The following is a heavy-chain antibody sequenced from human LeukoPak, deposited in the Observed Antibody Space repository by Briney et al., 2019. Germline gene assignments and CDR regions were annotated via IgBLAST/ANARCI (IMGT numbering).Heavy chain of an antibody. V-gene: IGHV4-34*01. Sequence: SATLSLTCAVYGGSFSGYYWSWIRPPPGKGLEWIGEINHSGSTNYNPSLKSRVTISVDTSKNQFSLKLSSVTAADTAVYYCARGGAHYDILTGIDYWGQGTLVTVSS. CDR3: ARGGAHYDILTGIDY. CDR2: INHSGST. D-gene: IGHD3-9*01. J-gene: IGHJ4*02. CDR1: GGSFSGYY.